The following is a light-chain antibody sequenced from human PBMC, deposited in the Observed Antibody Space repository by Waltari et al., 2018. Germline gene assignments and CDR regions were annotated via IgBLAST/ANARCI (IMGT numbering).Light chain of an antibody. V-gene: IGLV3-21*01. Sequence: SYVLTQPPSVSVAPGETAQITCGGNNIGSKSVHWYQQKPGQAPVLVIHDDSDRPARIPERFSGSNAGNTATLTISRVEDGDEADYHCQVWESRSDPFFGGGTKVTVL. CDR2: DDS. CDR3: QVWESRSDPF. CDR1: NIGSKS. J-gene: IGLJ2*01.